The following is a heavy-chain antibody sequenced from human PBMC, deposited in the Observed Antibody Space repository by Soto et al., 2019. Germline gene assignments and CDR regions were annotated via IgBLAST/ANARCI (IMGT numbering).Heavy chain of an antibody. CDR2: ISGSGGGT. CDR3: AKLTGGGDFYYYYGMDF. CDR1: GPTFSSFG. J-gene: IGHJ6*02. Sequence: HPGGPLRLSCAASGPTFSSFGMSWVRQAPGKGLEWVSGISGSGGGTYYADPVKGRFTTSRDNSTNTLFLQMDSLRAEDTALYYCAKLTGGGDFYYYYGMDFWFQATTVTVSS. V-gene: IGHV3-23*01. D-gene: IGHD2-8*02.